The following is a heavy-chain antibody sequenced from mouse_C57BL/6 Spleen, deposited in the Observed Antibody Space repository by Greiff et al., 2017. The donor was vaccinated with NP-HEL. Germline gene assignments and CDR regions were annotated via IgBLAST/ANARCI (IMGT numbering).Heavy chain of an antibody. D-gene: IGHD1-1*01. CDR3: ARDYYGSSSHWYFDV. V-gene: IGHV1-80*01. J-gene: IGHJ1*03. Sequence: QVQLQQSGAELVKPGASVKISCKASGYAFSSYWMNWVKQRPGKGLEWIGQIYPGDGDTNYNGKFKGKATLTADKSSSTAYMQLSSLTSEDSAVYFCARDYYGSSSHWYFDVWGTGTTVTVSS. CDR1: GYAFSSYW. CDR2: IYPGDGDT.